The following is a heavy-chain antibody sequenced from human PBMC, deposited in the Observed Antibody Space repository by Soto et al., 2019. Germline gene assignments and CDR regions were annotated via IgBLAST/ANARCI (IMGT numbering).Heavy chain of an antibody. J-gene: IGHJ6*02. Sequence: PSETLSLTCAVFGGSFSGYYWSWMRQPPGKGLEWIGEINHSGSTNYNASLKSRVTISVDTSKNQFSLKLRSVTAADTAVYFCARCRDMGVWGQGTTVTVSS. CDR3: ARCRDMGV. CDR1: GGSFSGYY. V-gene: IGHV4-34*01. CDR2: INHSGST.